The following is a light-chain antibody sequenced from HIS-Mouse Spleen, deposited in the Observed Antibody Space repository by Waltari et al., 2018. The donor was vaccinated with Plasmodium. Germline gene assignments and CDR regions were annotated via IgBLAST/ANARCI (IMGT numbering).Light chain of an antibody. V-gene: IGLV3-10*01. Sequence: SSELTQPPSVSVSPGQTARITCSGDALPKKYAYWYQQQSGQAPVLVIYEDSKRPSGIPERFSGSSSGTMATLTISGAQVEDEADYYCYSTDSSGNHRVFGGGTKLTVL. CDR3: YSTDSSGNHRV. J-gene: IGLJ3*02. CDR2: EDS. CDR1: ALPKKY.